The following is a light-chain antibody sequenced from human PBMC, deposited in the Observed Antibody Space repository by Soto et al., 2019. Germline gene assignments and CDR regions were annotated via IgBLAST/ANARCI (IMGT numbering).Light chain of an antibody. CDR1: QDITNY. CDR3: HQYDNLPLT. J-gene: IGKJ4*01. V-gene: IGKV1-33*01. Sequence: DIQMTQSPSSLSASVGDRVTITCQASQDITNYLNWYQQKPGKAPKLLIYDASNLETEVPSRFSGSGSGTDFSFTISSLQPEDIATYYCHQYDNLPLTFGGGTKVDIK. CDR2: DAS.